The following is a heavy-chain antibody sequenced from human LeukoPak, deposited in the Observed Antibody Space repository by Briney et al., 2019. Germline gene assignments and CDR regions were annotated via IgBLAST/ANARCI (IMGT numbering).Heavy chain of an antibody. Sequence: GGSLRLSCAASGFTFSTYGMHWVRQAPGKGLEWLAVISYDGSNKNYADSVKGRFTISRDNSKNTLYLQMNSLRAEDTAMYYCAKDLAWNFCVDYWGQGALVTVSS. CDR3: AKDLAWNFCVDY. J-gene: IGHJ4*02. CDR1: GFTFSTYG. CDR2: ISYDGSNK. V-gene: IGHV3-30*18. D-gene: IGHD1-7*01.